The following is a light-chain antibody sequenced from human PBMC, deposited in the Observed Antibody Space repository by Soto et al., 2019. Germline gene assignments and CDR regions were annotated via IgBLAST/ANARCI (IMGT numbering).Light chain of an antibody. CDR1: QSVSRN. V-gene: IGKV3-15*01. CDR3: QQYNNWPPSWT. J-gene: IGKJ1*01. CDR2: DTS. Sequence: EIVMTQSPATLSVSPGERATLSCRASQSVSRNLAWYQQKTGQAPRLLIYDTSTRATGISARFSGSGSGTDLTLTISGLQSEDFAVYDCQQYNNWPPSWTFGQGTKVDIK.